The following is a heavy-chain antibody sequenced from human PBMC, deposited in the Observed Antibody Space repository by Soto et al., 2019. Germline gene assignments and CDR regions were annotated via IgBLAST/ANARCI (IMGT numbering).Heavy chain of an antibody. Sequence: GGSLRLSCAASGFTFSSYGMHWVRQAPGKGLEWVAVISYDGSNKYYADSVKGRFTISRDNSKNTLYLQMNSLRAEDTAVYYCAKEGGSDYYYYYYMDVWGKGTTVTVSS. V-gene: IGHV3-30*18. CDR3: AKEGGSDYYYYYYMDV. D-gene: IGHD6-19*01. J-gene: IGHJ6*03. CDR1: GFTFSSYG. CDR2: ISYDGSNK.